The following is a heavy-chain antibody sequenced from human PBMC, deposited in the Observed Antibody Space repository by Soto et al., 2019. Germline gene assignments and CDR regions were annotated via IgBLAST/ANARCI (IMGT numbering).Heavy chain of an antibody. V-gene: IGHV4-39*01. J-gene: IGHJ4*02. Sequence: QLQLQESGPGLVKPSETLSLTCTVSGGSISSSSYYWGWIRQPPGKGLEWIGSIYYSGSTYYNPSLNSRVTIYVDTSKNQFSLKLSSVPAADTAVYYCAAYYGDDFDHQFDYWGQGTLVTVSS. CDR3: AAYYGDDFDHQFDY. CDR1: GGSISSSSYY. D-gene: IGHD4-17*01. CDR2: IYYSGST.